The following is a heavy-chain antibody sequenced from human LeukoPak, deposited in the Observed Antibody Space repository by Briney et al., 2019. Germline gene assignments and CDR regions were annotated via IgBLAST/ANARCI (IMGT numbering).Heavy chain of an antibody. V-gene: IGHV3-7*01. CDR3: AKGGGRPLGDAYDI. CDR1: RFTFNSYW. CDR2: IKYEGSVK. Sequence: GGSLSLSCAASRFTFNSYWMNWVRQAPGKGLEWVAIIKYEGSVKYYVDSVRGRFTSSRDNARTSLYLHMHSLRAEDTAVYYCAKGGGRPLGDAYDIWGQGTMVTVSS. D-gene: IGHD1-26*01. J-gene: IGHJ3*02.